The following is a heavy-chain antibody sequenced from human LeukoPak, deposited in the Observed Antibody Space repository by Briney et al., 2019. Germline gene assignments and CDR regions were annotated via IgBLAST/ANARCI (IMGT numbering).Heavy chain of an antibody. CDR3: ARTTSLTASGYDY. CDR2: INPNTGDR. CDR1: GYTFTNYH. Sequence: GASLKVSCKASGYTFTNYHINWVRQAPGQGLEWMGWINPNTGDRGYAQKFQGRVSITSDTSISTAYMELGSLRSEDTAVYFCARTTSLTASGYDYWGKGTLVTVSS. V-gene: IGHV1-8*03. J-gene: IGHJ4*02. D-gene: IGHD4-17*01.